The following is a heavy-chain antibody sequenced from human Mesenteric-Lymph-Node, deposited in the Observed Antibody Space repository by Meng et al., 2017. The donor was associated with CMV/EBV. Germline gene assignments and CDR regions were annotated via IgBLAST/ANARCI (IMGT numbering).Heavy chain of an antibody. J-gene: IGHJ4*02. CDR1: GVSVSRGDSF. CDR3: VRELAGGSFGD. D-gene: IGHD3-10*01. CDR2: ISDSALS. V-gene: IGHV4-61*08. Sequence: VSGVSVSRGDSFLIRIRQRPGKGLDSIANISDSALSYDDPSIKRLVIISLDTSRNHFSLLLSSVTAADTALYYCVRELAGGSFGDWGQGTLVTVSS.